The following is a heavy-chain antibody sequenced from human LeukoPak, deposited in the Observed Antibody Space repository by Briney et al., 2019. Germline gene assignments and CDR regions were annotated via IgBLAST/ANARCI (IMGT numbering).Heavy chain of an antibody. J-gene: IGHJ4*02. CDR2: IHSSGSAM. Sequence: GGSLRLSCAASGFTFSTYEMNWVRQAPGKGLEWVSYIHSSGSAMYYADSAKGRFTISRDNAENSLYLQMNSLRVEDTAVYYCVRGNYGSGSCPPDFDYWGQGTLVTVSS. D-gene: IGHD3-10*01. V-gene: IGHV3-48*03. CDR1: GFTFSTYE. CDR3: VRGNYGSGSCPPDFDY.